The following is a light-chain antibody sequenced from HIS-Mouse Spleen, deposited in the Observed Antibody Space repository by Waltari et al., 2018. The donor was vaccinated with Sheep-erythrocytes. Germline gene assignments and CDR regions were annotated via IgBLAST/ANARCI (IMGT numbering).Light chain of an antibody. V-gene: IGLV3-1*01. CDR2: QDT. CDR3: QAWDSSIVV. J-gene: IGLJ2*01. Sequence: SSELTQPPPVSVSPGQTASITCSREQLGYKYACWYQQKPGQSPVLVIYQDTKRPSGIPERFSGSNSGNTATLTISGTQAMDEADYYCQAWDSSIVVFGGGTKLTVL. CDR1: QLGYKY.